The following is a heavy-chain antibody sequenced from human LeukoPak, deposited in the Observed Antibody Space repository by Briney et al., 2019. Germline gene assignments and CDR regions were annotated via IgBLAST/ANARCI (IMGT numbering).Heavy chain of an antibody. CDR3: ARGYYDSSDFEYFQH. D-gene: IGHD3-22*01. CDR1: GYTFTSHA. V-gene: IGHV1-2*02. Sequence: ASVKVSCKASGYTFTSHAMNWVRQAPGEGLEWMGWINPNSGDTNFAQKFQGRVTMTRDTSISTVYMELSRLRSDDTAVFYCARGYYDSSDFEYFQHWGQGTLVTVSS. J-gene: IGHJ1*01. CDR2: INPNSGDT.